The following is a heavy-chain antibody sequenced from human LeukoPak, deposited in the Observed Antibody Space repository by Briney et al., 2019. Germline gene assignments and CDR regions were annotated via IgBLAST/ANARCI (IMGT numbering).Heavy chain of an antibody. CDR2: IKSDGST. CDR1: GFTFSSFW. Sequence: GGSLRLYCAASGFTFSSFWWHWLRQAPGKGLVWVSRIKSDGSTNYADSVKGRFTISRDNAKNTVSLQMNSLRVEDTGVYYCARAPSEIGGYYPEYFRHWGQGTLVTVSS. CDR3: ARAPSEIGGYYPEYFRH. V-gene: IGHV3-74*01. D-gene: IGHD3-22*01. J-gene: IGHJ1*01.